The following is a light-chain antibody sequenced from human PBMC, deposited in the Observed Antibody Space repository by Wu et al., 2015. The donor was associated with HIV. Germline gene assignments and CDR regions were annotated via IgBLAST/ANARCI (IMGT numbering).Light chain of an antibody. V-gene: IGKV3-11*01. CDR3: QQRSNWPIT. CDR1: QSVSSD. Sequence: EVVLTQSPAILSVSPGERATLSCRASQSVSSDLAWYQQKPGQAPRLLIYDASNRATGVPARFSGSGSGTDFTLTISSLEPEDFAVYYCQQRSNWPITFGQGTRLEI. J-gene: IGKJ5*01. CDR2: DAS.